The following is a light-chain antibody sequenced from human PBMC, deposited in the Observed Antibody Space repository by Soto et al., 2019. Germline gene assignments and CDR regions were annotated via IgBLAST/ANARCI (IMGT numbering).Light chain of an antibody. V-gene: IGKV3-15*01. CDR3: QQYNNWPPWT. J-gene: IGKJ1*01. CDR1: QSVSSN. Sequence: DMVMTQSPATLSVSPGERATLSCRASQSVSSNLAWYQQKPGQAPRLLIYGASTRATGIPARFSGSGSGTEFTLTISSLQSEDFAVDYCQQYNNWPPWTFGQGTKV. CDR2: GAS.